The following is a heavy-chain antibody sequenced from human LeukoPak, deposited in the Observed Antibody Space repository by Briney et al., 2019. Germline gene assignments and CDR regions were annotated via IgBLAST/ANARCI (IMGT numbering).Heavy chain of an antibody. CDR3: ASGIRERGFDY. CDR2: ISPTGGAI. J-gene: IGHJ4*02. CDR1: GFTFSTSA. Sequence: GGSLRLSCAASGFTFSTSAMNWVCQAPGRGLEWVSSISPTGGAIFYADSLRGRFTISRDNAKNSLYLQMNSLRAEDTALYFCASGIRERGFDYWGQGTLVTVSS. D-gene: IGHD1-1*01. V-gene: IGHV3-21*01.